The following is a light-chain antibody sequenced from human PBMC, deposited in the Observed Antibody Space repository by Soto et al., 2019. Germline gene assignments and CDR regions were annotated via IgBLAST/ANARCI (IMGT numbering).Light chain of an antibody. CDR1: SRDIGTYNY. V-gene: IGLV2-14*01. J-gene: IGLJ2*01. Sequence: QSALTQPASVSGSPGQSITMSCTGTSRDIGTYNYVSWYQQHPGKAPKIMIYEVSNRPSGVSNRFSGSKSGNTASLTISALQAEDEADYYCSSYTSSGNVGVFGGGTKLTVL. CDR2: EVS. CDR3: SSYTSSGNVGV.